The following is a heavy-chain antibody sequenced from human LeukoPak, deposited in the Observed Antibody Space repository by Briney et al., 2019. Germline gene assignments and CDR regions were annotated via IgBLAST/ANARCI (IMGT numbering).Heavy chain of an antibody. CDR2: IGGSGGST. CDR1: GFTLCSCA. Sequence: GGSLRLSCAASGFTLCSCAISWVRQAPGKGLEWVSHIGGSGGSTYYADSVKGRFTISRDNSKNTLYLKINSVRAEDTAVYYCAKVETAAAAAVRGFDYWGQGSLVAV. CDR3: AKVETAAAAAVRGFDY. D-gene: IGHD3-10*02. J-gene: IGHJ4*02. V-gene: IGHV3-23*01.